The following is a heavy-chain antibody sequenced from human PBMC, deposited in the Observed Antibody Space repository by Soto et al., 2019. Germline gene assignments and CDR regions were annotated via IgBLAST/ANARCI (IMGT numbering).Heavy chain of an antibody. CDR2: TYYRSKWYN. CDR1: EDSGCSNSAA. Sequence: QPLSLPSAISEDSGCSNSAACNSIRQSPSRGLEWLGRTYYRSKWYNDYAVSVKSRITINPDTSKNQFSLQLNSVTPEDTAVYYCARGIDFWSGYYFDYWGQGTLVTVS. CDR3: ARGIDFWSGYYFDY. V-gene: IGHV6-1*01. J-gene: IGHJ4*02. D-gene: IGHD3-3*01.